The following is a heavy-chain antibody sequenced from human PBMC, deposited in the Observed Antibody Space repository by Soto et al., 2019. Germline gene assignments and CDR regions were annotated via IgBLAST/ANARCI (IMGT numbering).Heavy chain of an antibody. CDR1: GFTFINYA. V-gene: IGHV3-23*01. CDR3: ARKILGSTSRPNYWYFDL. Sequence: EVQLLESGGGLVQPGGSLRLSCAGSGFTFINYAMNWVRQAPGKGLEGVSSISGGGDATFFADSVRGRFTISRDNSKNTVTLQMNSLGVDDTAVYYCARKILGSTSRPNYWYFDLWGRGTLVTVSS. J-gene: IGHJ2*01. D-gene: IGHD2-2*01. CDR2: ISGGGDAT.